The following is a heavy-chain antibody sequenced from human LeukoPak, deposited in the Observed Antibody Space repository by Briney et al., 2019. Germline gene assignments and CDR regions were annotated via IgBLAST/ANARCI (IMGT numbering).Heavy chain of an antibody. CDR3: ATERPFSSGTYYNA. V-gene: IGHV3-23*01. CDR1: GFTFKNYA. D-gene: IGHD3-10*01. CDR2: IGGNRGYT. Sequence: GGSLRLSCAASGFTFKNYAMSWVRQAPGKGPDWASTIGGNRGYTYYSDSVKGWFTISRDNSRNTLYLQMTSLRVDDTAVYFCATERPFSSGTYYNAWGQGTLVIVSS. J-gene: IGHJ5*02.